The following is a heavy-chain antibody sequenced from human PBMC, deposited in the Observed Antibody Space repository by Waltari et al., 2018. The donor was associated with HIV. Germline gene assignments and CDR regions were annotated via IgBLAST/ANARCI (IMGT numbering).Heavy chain of an antibody. D-gene: IGHD5-18*01. Sequence: EVQLVESGGGLVQPGGSLRLSCAAAGFPFSSYAMSWVRQAPGKGLEWVSAISGSGGSTYYADSVKGRFTISRDNSKNTLYLQMNSLRAEDTAVYYCAKDGHGYSYGGNAFDIWGQGTMVTVSS. CDR2: ISGSGGST. J-gene: IGHJ3*02. V-gene: IGHV3-23*04. CDR1: GFPFSSYA. CDR3: AKDGHGYSYGGNAFDI.